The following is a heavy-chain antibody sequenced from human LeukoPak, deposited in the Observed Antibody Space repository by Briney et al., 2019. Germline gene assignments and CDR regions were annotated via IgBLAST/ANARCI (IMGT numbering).Heavy chain of an antibody. V-gene: IGHV1-46*01. Sequence: ASVKVSCKASGYTFTSYYMHWLRQAPGQGLEWMGIINPSGGSTSYAQKFQGRVTMTRDMSTSTVYMELSSLRSEDTAVYYCARDGAVGATFDYWGQGTLVTVSS. CDR1: GYTFTSYY. CDR3: ARDGAVGATFDY. J-gene: IGHJ4*02. D-gene: IGHD1-26*01. CDR2: INPSGGST.